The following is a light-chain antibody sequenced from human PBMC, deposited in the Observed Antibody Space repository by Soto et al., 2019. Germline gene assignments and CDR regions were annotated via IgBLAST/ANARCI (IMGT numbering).Light chain of an antibody. V-gene: IGKV1-39*01. J-gene: IGKJ1*01. CDR2: AAS. CDR3: QQSYSTPWT. Sequence: DIPMTQSPSSLSASVGDRVTITCRANQIISSYLNWYQLKPGKDPELLIYAASSLQSGVPSRFICGGSGTDFTLTISSLQPEDFATYYCQQSYSTPWTFGQGTMVEIK. CDR1: QIISSY.